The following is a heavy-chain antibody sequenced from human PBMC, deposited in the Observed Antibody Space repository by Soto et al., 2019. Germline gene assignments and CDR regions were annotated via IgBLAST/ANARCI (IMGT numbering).Heavy chain of an antibody. J-gene: IGHJ6*03. D-gene: IGHD3-3*01. CDR1: GFTFSNAW. Sequence: GGSLRLSCAASGFTFSNAWMSWVRQAPGKGLEWVGRIKSKTDGGTTDYAAPVKGRFTISRDDSKNTLYLQMNSLKTEDTAVYYCTTDADFRRALSYYYYMDVWGKGTTVTVSS. V-gene: IGHV3-15*01. CDR3: TTDADFRRALSYYYYMDV. CDR2: IKSKTDGGTT.